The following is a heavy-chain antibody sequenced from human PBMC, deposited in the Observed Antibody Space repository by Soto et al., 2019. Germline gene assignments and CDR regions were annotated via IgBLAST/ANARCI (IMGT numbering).Heavy chain of an antibody. CDR1: GFTFNSLS. D-gene: IGHD2-21*02. CDR3: AREPYGDSQYFDY. CDR2: VSFDGKVT. Sequence: QVQLVESGGGMAQAGTSLRLSCTGSGFTFNSLSLHWVRQGPDKGLEWVAVVSFDGKVTYYADSVKRRFTVSRDISKNTIYLQANSLRPEDTAVYYCAREPYGDSQYFDYWGQGTPVTVSS. V-gene: IGHV3-30*04. J-gene: IGHJ4*02.